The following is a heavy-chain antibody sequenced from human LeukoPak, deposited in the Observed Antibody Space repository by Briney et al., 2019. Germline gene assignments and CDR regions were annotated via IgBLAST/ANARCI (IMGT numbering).Heavy chain of an antibody. J-gene: IGHJ4*02. CDR2: IYPGDSDT. Sequence: GESLKISCKGSGYSFTSHWIGWVRQMPGKGLEWMGIIYPGDSDTRYSPSFQGQVTISADKSITTAYLQWNSLKASDTAIYYCARADRVEVIPATWAPFDYWGQGTLVTVSS. D-gene: IGHD2-15*01. CDR1: GYSFTSHW. V-gene: IGHV5-51*01. CDR3: ARADRVEVIPATWAPFDY.